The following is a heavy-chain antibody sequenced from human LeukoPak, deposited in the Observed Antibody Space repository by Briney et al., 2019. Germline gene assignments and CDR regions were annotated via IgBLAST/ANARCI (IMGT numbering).Heavy chain of an antibody. D-gene: IGHD3-10*01. CDR1: GFTFSSCD. V-gene: IGHV3-30-3*01. CDR3: ARSPRGVRGVIIRHFDY. J-gene: IGHJ4*02. Sequence: GGSLRLSCAASGFTFSSCDMHWVRQTPGKGLEWVAVISYDGSNKYYADSVKGRFTISRDNAKNSLYLQMNSLRAEDTAVYYCARSPRGVRGVIIRHFDYWGQGTLVTVSS. CDR2: ISYDGSNK.